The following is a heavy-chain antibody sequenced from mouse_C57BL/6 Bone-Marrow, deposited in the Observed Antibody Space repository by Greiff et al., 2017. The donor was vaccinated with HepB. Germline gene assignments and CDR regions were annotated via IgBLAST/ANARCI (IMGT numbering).Heavy chain of an antibody. J-gene: IGHJ3*01. CDR2: ISDGGSYT. D-gene: IGHD1-1*01. Sequence: DVQLVESGGGLVKPGGSLKLSCAASGFTFSSYAMSWVRQTPEKRLEWVATISDGGSYTYYPDNVKGRFTISRDNAKNNLYLQMSHLKSEDTAMYYCARVFYYYGSSQFAYWGQGTLVTVSA. CDR3: ARVFYYYGSSQFAY. V-gene: IGHV5-4*01. CDR1: GFTFSSYA.